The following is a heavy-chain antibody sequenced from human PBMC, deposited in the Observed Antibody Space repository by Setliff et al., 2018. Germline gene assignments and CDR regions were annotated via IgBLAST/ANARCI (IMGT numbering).Heavy chain of an antibody. CDR2: INPNSGGT. V-gene: IGHV1-2*02. J-gene: IGHJ3*02. Sequence: GASVKVSCKASGYTFTGYYMHWVRQAPGQGLEWIGWINPNSGGTNYAQKFQGRVTMTRDTSISTAYMELSRLRSDDTAVYYCARGGGSSSWYDAFDIWGQGTMVTVSS. CDR3: ARGGGSSSWYDAFDI. CDR1: GYTFTGYY. D-gene: IGHD6-13*01.